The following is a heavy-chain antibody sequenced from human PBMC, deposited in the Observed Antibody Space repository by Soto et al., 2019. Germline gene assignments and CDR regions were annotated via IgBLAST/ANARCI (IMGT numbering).Heavy chain of an antibody. J-gene: IGHJ6*02. D-gene: IGHD3-22*01. Sequence: QVQLVQSGAESKTPGASVKVSCKASQYNFTNYCVHWVRQAPGQGLEWMGVINPSGGSTKYAQRCGGRVTMTRDTSTNTVYMDLRSLRPEDTAVYFCARALYDTDSVPVGAESRYYVMDVWGRGTTVTVSS. CDR1: QYNFTNYC. V-gene: IGHV1-46*01. CDR3: ARALYDTDSVPVGAESRYYVMDV. CDR2: INPSGGST.